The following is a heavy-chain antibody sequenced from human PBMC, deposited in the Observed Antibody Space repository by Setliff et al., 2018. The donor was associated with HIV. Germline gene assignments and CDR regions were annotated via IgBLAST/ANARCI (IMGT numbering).Heavy chain of an antibody. Sequence: PGGSLRLSCTASGFTFSDYYMSWVRQAPGKGLEWVSSISSSSTYIYYADSVKGRFTISRDNAKNSLYLQMNSLRVEDTAVYYCARDGSLRVTGSGQSFYYYYYMDVWGKGTTVTVSS. D-gene: IGHD6-19*01. CDR2: ISSSSTYI. CDR1: GFTFSDYY. V-gene: IGHV3-21*06. CDR3: ARDGSLRVTGSGQSFYYYYYMDV. J-gene: IGHJ6*03.